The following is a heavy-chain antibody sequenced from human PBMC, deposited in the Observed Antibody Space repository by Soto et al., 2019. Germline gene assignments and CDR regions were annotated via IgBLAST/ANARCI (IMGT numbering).Heavy chain of an antibody. V-gene: IGHV3-23*01. CDR1: GFICISYD. D-gene: IGHD1-1*01. Sequence: GGSLRLSCAVSGFICISYDMSWVRQAPGKGLDWVSTILVGGSTHYEDSVKGRFTISRDTSKNTVYLQMNSLTAGDTAMYYCAKATATSGGAFEIYGLGTLVTVSS. CDR2: ILVGGST. CDR3: AKATATSGGAFEI. J-gene: IGHJ3*02.